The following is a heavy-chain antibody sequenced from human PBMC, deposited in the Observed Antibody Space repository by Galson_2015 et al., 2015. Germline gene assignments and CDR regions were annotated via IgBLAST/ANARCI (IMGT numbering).Heavy chain of an antibody. CDR1: GFSFDIWA. CDR2: ITGSFTT. V-gene: IGHV3-23*01. D-gene: IGHD3-10*01. J-gene: IGHJ4*02. Sequence: SLRLSCAASGFSFDIWAMSWVRQPPGKGLEWVSSITGSFTTYYADSVKGRFTISRDNSKNALYLQMNSLRPEDTAVYYCLGGRVYWGQGILVTVSS. CDR3: LGGRVY.